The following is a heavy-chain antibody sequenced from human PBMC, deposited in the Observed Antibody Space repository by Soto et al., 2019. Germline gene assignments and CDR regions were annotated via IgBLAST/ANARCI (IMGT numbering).Heavy chain of an antibody. V-gene: IGHV4-31*03. D-gene: IGHD5-12*01. Sequence: QVQLQESGPGLVKPSQTLSLTCTVSGGSISSGGYYWSWIRQHPGKGLEWIGYIYYSGSTYYNPSLKSRVTISVDTSKNQLSLKLSSVTAADTAVYYCARDVSGYNNYYYYMDVWGKGTTVTVSS. CDR1: GGSISSGGYY. CDR2: IYYSGST. CDR3: ARDVSGYNNYYYYMDV. J-gene: IGHJ6*03.